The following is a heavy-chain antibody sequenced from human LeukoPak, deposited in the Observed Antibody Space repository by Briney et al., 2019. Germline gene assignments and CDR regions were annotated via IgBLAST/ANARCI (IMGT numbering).Heavy chain of an antibody. Sequence: SETLSLTCTVSGGSISSYYWSWIRQPPGKGLEWIGYIYYSGSTNYNPSLKSRVTTSVDTSKNQFSLKLSSVTAADTAVYYCARGSYGSGSYLGLNWFDPWGQGTLVTVSS. J-gene: IGHJ5*02. CDR1: GGSISSYY. CDR3: ARGSYGSGSYLGLNWFDP. D-gene: IGHD3-10*01. V-gene: IGHV4-59*01. CDR2: IYYSGST.